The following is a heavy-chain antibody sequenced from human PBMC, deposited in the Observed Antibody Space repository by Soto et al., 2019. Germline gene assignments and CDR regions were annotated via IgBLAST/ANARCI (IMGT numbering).Heavy chain of an antibody. CDR1: GYTLTELS. V-gene: IGHV1-69*13. CDR3: AREDSSGYYYG. J-gene: IGHJ4*02. CDR2: IIPIFGTA. Sequence: QVQLVQSGAEVKKPGASVKVSCKVSGYTLTELSMPWVRQAPGKGLEWMGGIIPIFGTANYAQKFQGRVTITADESTSTAYMELSSLRSEDTAVYYCAREDSSGYYYGWGQGTLVTVSS. D-gene: IGHD3-22*01.